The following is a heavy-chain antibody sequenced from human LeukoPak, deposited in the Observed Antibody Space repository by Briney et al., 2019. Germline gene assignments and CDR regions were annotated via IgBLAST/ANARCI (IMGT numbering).Heavy chain of an antibody. V-gene: IGHV3-23*01. CDR3: AKDPPSSCYDSSSPLGDY. J-gene: IGHJ4*02. D-gene: IGHD3-22*01. CDR1: GFTFSSYA. Sequence: PGGSLTLSCAASGFTFSSYAMNWFRQAPGKGLEGFSGISGSGSNTYYAHSVKGRFTISRDKSKNTLYLQMNSLRAADTAVYYCAKDPPSSCYDSSSPLGDYWGQGTLVTVSS. CDR2: ISGSGSNT.